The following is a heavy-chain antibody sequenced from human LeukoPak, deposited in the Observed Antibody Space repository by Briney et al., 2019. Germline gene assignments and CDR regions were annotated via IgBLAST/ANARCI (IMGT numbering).Heavy chain of an antibody. CDR2: IIPILGIA. D-gene: IGHD3-10*01. J-gene: IGHJ6*03. V-gene: IGHV1-69*04. Sequence: ASVKVSCKASGGTFSSYAISWVRQAPGQGLEWMGRIIPILGIANYAQKFQGRVTITADKSSSTAYMELSSLRSEDTAVYYCARAVLTMVRGVITDLYYMDVWGKGTTVTVSS. CDR3: ARAVLTMVRGVITDLYYMDV. CDR1: GGTFSSYA.